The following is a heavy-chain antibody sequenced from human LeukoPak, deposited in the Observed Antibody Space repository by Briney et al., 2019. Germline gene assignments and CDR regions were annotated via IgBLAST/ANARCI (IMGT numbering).Heavy chain of an antibody. CDR2: VDYRGTT. Sequence: SETLSLTCTVSGASISDSYYFWGWIRQPPGKGLEWIATVDYRGTTYYNSALKSRVTISADTPKNQFYLDLNSMTAADTAVYFCARRRAYNYFDPWGQGTLVTVSS. V-gene: IGHV4-39*01. CDR3: ARRRAYNYFDP. J-gene: IGHJ5*02. CDR1: GASISDSYYF.